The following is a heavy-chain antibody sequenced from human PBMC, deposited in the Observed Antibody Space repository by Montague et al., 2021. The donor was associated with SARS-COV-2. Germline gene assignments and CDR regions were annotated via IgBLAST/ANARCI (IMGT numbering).Heavy chain of an antibody. V-gene: IGHV3-23*01. J-gene: IGHJ4*02. D-gene: IGHD4-17*01. CDR2: ISGSGGGT. CDR3: AKGSLPGDFVFHY. CDR1: GFTFSTYA. Sequence: LRLSCAASGFTFSTYAMNWVRQAPGKGLEWVSGISGSGGGTFYADSVKGRFTISRDSSKNTLYLQMNSLRAEDTAVYFCAKGSLPGDFVFHYWGQGTLVTVSS.